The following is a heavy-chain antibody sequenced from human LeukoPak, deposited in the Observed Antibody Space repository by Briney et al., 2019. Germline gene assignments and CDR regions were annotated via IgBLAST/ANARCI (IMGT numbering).Heavy chain of an antibody. CDR1: GFTFTKYW. V-gene: IGHV3-74*01. Sequence: GGSLKLSCAASGFTFTKYWMHWVRQVPRKGLIWVSRINNEANDTNYADSVKGRFTISRDNAKNTLYLQMNSLRAEDTAVYYCARGIYGNFDYWGQGSLVTVSS. CDR3: ARGIYGNFDY. CDR2: INNEANDT. D-gene: IGHD3-10*01. J-gene: IGHJ4*02.